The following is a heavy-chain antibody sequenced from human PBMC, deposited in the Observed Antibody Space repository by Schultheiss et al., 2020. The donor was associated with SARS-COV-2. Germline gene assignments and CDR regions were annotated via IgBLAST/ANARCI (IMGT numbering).Heavy chain of an antibody. V-gene: IGHV3-21*01. D-gene: IGHD1-26*01. Sequence: GGSLRLSCAASGFTFSSYSMNWVRQAPGKGLEWVSSISSSSSYIYYADSVKGRFTISRDNAKNSLYLQMNSLRAEDTAVYYCARACDTTPYLDYWGQGTLVTVSS. CDR1: GFTFSSYS. CDR2: ISSSSSYI. CDR3: ARACDTTPYLDY. J-gene: IGHJ4*02.